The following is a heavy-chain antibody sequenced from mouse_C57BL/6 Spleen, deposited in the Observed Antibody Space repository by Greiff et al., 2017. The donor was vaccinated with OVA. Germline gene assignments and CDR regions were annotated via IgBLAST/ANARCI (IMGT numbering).Heavy chain of an antibody. CDR2: IDPANGNT. V-gene: IGHV14-3*01. J-gene: IGHJ2*01. CDR1: GFNIKNTY. Sequence: VQLKESVAELVRPGASVKLSCTASGFNIKNTYMHWVKQRPEQGLEWIGRIDPANGNTKYAPKFQGKATITADTSFNTAYLQLSSLTSEDTAIYYCAREEGYTPYYFDYWGQGTTLTVSS. CDR3: AREEGYTPYYFDY. D-gene: IGHD1-3*01.